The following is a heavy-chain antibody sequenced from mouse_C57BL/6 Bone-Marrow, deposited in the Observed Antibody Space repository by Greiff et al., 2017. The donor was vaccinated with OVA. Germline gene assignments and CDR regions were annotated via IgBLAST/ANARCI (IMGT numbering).Heavy chain of an antibody. J-gene: IGHJ3*01. D-gene: IGHD2-1*01. Sequence: EVQLQQSGPELVKPGASVKISCKASGYTFTDYYMNWVKQSHGKSLEWIGDINPNNGGTSYNQKFKGKATLTVDKSSSTAYMELRSLTSEDSAVYYCARDYGNFLFAYWGQGTLVTVSA. CDR3: ARDYGNFLFAY. V-gene: IGHV1-26*01. CDR1: GYTFTDYY. CDR2: INPNNGGT.